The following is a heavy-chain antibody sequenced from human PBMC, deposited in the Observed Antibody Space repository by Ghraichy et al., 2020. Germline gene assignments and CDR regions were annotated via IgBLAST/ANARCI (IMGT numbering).Heavy chain of an antibody. CDR1: GFTFSGSA. D-gene: IGHD4-23*01. CDR3: TRQHGTVAHDY. Sequence: GGSLRLSCAASGFTFSGSAMHWVRQASGKGLEWVGRIRSKANSYATAYAASVKGRFTISRDDSKNTAYLQMNSLKTEDTAVYYCTRQHGTVAHDYWGQGTLVTVSS. V-gene: IGHV3-73*01. CDR2: IRSKANSYAT. J-gene: IGHJ4*02.